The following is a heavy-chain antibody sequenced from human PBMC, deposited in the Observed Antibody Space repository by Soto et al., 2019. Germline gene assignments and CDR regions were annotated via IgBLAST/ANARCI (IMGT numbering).Heavy chain of an antibody. V-gene: IGHV3-33*01. Sequence: PGGSPRLSCAASGFTFSSYGMHWVRQAPGKGLEWVAVIWYDGSNKYYADSVKGRFTISRDNSKNTLYLQMNSLRAEDTAVYYCARDSGSYYPPAYYYWGQGTLVTVSS. J-gene: IGHJ4*02. CDR2: IWYDGSNK. CDR1: GFTFSSYG. CDR3: ARDSGSYYPPAYYY. D-gene: IGHD1-26*01.